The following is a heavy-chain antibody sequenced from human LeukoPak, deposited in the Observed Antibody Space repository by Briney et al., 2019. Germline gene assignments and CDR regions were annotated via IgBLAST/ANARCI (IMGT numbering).Heavy chain of an antibody. CDR1: GFTFSSYG. Sequence: GGSLRLSCAASGFTFSSYGMSWVRQAPGKGLEWVSAISTTGGTTYYADSVKGRFTISRDNSQNTLYLQMNSLRAEDTAIYYCAKNGDRGAYCSGGSCYPNYYQYIDVWGKGTTVPISS. D-gene: IGHD2-15*01. J-gene: IGHJ6*03. CDR3: AKNGDRGAYCSGGSCYPNYYQYIDV. V-gene: IGHV3-23*01. CDR2: ISTTGGTT.